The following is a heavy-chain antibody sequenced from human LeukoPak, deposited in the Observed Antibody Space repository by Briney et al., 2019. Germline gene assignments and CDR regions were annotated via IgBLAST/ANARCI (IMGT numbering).Heavy chain of an antibody. D-gene: IGHD3-3*01. V-gene: IGHV4-4*07. CDR3: ARGSLFPTIFGVVIAPPDY. CDR2: IYTSGST. J-gene: IGHJ4*02. Sequence: SETLSLTCTVSGGSISSYYWSWIRQPAGKGLEWIGRIYTSGSTNYNPSLKSRVTMSVDTSKNQFSLKLSSVTAADTAVYYCARGSLFPTIFGVVIAPPDYWGQGTLVTVSS. CDR1: GGSISSYY.